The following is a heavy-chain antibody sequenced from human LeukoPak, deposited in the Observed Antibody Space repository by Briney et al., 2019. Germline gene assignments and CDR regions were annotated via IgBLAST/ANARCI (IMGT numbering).Heavy chain of an antibody. J-gene: IGHJ4*02. CDR2: ISNNGGST. V-gene: IGHV3-23*01. CDR1: GFTFSSYA. D-gene: IGHD3-22*01. Sequence: PGGSLRLSCAASGFTFSSYAMIWVRQAPGKGLEWVSAISNNGGSTFYADSVKGRFTISRDNSKNTLYLQMNSLRAEDTAVYYCASPADPYYYDSSGYYYFDYWGQGTLVTVSS. CDR3: ASPADPYYYDSSGYYYFDY.